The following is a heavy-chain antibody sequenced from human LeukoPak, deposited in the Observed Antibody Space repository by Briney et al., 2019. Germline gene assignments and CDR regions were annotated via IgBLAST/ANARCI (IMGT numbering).Heavy chain of an antibody. Sequence: GGSLRLSCAASGFTFSDYYMSWIRQAPGKGLEWVSYISSSGSTIYYADSVKGRFTISRDNAKNSLYLQMNSLRAEDTAVYYCAEAYQMRGPLLYYGMDVWGQGTTVTVSS. CDR1: GFTFSDYY. D-gene: IGHD2-2*01. CDR2: ISSSGSTI. J-gene: IGHJ6*02. CDR3: AEAYQMRGPLLYYGMDV. V-gene: IGHV3-11*01.